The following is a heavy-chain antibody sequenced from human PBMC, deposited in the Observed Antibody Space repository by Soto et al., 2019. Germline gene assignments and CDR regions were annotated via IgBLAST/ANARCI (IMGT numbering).Heavy chain of an antibody. CDR1: GVSITSHY. CDR2: SHYSGST. CDR3: TGGGPGHPFDY. D-gene: IGHD7-27*01. J-gene: IGHJ4*02. V-gene: IGHV4-59*11. Sequence: QVQLQESGPGLVKPSETLSLTCTVSGVSITSHYWTWIRQPPGKGLEWIGNSHYSGSTNYSPSLKSRVIISVDTSENQSSLKLSSVTTADTAVYYCTGGGPGHPFDYWGQGTLVTVSS.